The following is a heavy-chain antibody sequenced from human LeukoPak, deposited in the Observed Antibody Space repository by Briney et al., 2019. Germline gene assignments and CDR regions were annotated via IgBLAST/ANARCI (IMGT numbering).Heavy chain of an antibody. J-gene: IGHJ4*02. CDR3: ASVAVAGPYYFDY. D-gene: IGHD6-19*01. Sequence: SVKVSCKASGGTFSSYAISWVRQAPGQGLEWMGGIIPIFGTANYAQKFQGRVTITADESTSTAYMELSSLRSEDTAVYDCASVAVAGPYYFDYWGQGTLVTVSS. CDR2: IIPIFGTA. CDR1: GGTFSSYA. V-gene: IGHV1-69*13.